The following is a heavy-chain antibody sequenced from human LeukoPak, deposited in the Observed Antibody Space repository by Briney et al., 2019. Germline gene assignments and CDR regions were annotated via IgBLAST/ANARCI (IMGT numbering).Heavy chain of an antibody. V-gene: IGHV3-74*01. J-gene: IGHJ4*02. CDR1: GFTFSSYW. Sequence: PGGSLRLSCAASGFTFSSYWIHWVRQAPGKGLLWLSRINNDGSSTSYADPVKGRFTISRDNTKNTLYLQTNSLRAEDTAIYYCGRDSSCNGGSCYPMPIDYWGQGTLVTVSS. D-gene: IGHD2-15*01. CDR2: INNDGSST. CDR3: GRDSSCNGGSCYPMPIDY.